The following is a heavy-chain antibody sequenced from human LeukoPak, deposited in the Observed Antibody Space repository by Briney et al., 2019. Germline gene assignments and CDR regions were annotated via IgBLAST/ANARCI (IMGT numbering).Heavy chain of an antibody. J-gene: IGHJ3*02. V-gene: IGHV4-61*02. CDR3: ARAPWDYGSGSSKDDAFDI. Sequence: SETLSLTCTVSGGSISSGSYYWSWIRQPAGTGLEWIGRIYTSGSTNYNPSLKSRVTISVDTSKNRFSLKLSSVTAADTAVYYCARAPWDYGSGSSKDDAFDIWGQGTMVTVSS. CDR2: IYTSGST. D-gene: IGHD3-10*01. CDR1: GGSISSGSYY.